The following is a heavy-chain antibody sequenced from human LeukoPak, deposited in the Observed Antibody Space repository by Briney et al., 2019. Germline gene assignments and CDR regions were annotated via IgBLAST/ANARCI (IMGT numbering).Heavy chain of an antibody. CDR3: ARGRDIAAN. CDR2: INHSGST. CDR1: GGSFSDYY. J-gene: IGHJ4*02. Sequence: PSETLSLTCAVYGGSFSDYYWSWIRQPPGKGLEWIGEINHSGSTNYNPSLKSRVTISVDTSKSQFSLKLSSVTAADTAVYYCARGRDIAANWGQGTLVTVSS. D-gene: IGHD6-6*01. V-gene: IGHV4-34*01.